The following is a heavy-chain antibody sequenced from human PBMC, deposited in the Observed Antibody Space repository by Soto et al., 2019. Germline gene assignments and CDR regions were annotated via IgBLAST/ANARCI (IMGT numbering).Heavy chain of an antibody. D-gene: IGHD4-17*01. J-gene: IGHJ4*02. Sequence: SETLSLTCSVSGGSVSNKTYYWSWIRQPPGKRLEWIGYVYYSGTTNYNPSLRSRVTISVDPSKNQFSLRLSSVTTADTALYYFARTTAVPNTLRSRYFFDYWGQGTLVTVSS. CDR3: ARTTAVPNTLRSRYFFDY. CDR2: VYYSGTT. CDR1: GGSVSNKTYY. V-gene: IGHV4-61*01.